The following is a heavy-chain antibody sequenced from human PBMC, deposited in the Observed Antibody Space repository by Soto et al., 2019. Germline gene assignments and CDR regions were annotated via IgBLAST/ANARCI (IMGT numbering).Heavy chain of an antibody. CDR1: GYTFTSYG. D-gene: IGHD6-13*01. J-gene: IGHJ4*02. V-gene: IGHV1-18*01. CDR2: ISAYNGNT. Sequence: ASVKVFCKASGYTFTSYGISWVRQAPGQGLEWMGWISAYNGNTNYAQKLQGRVTMTTDTSTSTAYMELRSLRSDDTAVYYCAQSSGYSSITPMAYWGQGTLVTVSS. CDR3: AQSSGYSSITPMAY.